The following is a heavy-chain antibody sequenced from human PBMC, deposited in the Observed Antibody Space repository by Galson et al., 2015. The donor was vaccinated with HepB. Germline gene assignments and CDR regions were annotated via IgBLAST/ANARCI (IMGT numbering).Heavy chain of an antibody. D-gene: IGHD5-24*01. CDR3: ARDRLQHHETHY. Sequence: SLRLSCAAAGFSFSSYSMNWVRQAPGKGLEWVSSISSSSSYIYYADSVRGRFTISRDNAKNSLFLQMNSLRAEDSAVYYCARDRLQHHETHYWGRGTLVTVSS. J-gene: IGHJ4*02. CDR1: GFSFSSYS. V-gene: IGHV3-21*01. CDR2: ISSSSSYI.